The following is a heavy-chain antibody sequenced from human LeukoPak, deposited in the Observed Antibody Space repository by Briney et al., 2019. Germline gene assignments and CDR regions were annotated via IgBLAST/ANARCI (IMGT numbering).Heavy chain of an antibody. V-gene: IGHV3-30*18. J-gene: IGHJ4*02. Sequence: GGSLRLSCAASGFTFSSYGMHWVRQAPGKGLEWVAVISYDGRNKDYADSVKGRFTISRDTSKNTLYLQMTSLRAEDTAVYYCAKSDSTGYYLGAFDYWGQGTLDTVSS. CDR2: ISYDGRNK. CDR1: GFTFSSYG. D-gene: IGHD3-22*01. CDR3: AKSDSTGYYLGAFDY.